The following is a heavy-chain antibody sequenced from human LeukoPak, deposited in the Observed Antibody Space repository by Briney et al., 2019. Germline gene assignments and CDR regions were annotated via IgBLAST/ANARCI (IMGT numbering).Heavy chain of an antibody. V-gene: IGHV3-23*01. J-gene: IGHJ3*01. CDR2: ITVSGGQT. CDR1: GITFRKYA. CDR3: AKDPNGDYVGAFDD. Sequence: GGSLRLSCVGSGITFRKYAMTWVRQAPGKGLEWVSSITVSGGQTDYTDSVKGRFTIFRDNSRNTLYLQMNTLRAEDTAVYYCAKDPNGDYVGAFDDWAKGQWSPFLQ. D-gene: IGHD3-16*01.